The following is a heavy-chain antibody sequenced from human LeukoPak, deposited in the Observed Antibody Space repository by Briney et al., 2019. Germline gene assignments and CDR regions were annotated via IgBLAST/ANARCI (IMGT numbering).Heavy chain of an antibody. CDR1: GFIFSSYA. CDR2: ILNDGSRK. D-gene: IGHD4-17*01. Sequence: GGSLRLSCAASGFIFSSYAIHWVRQAPGKGLEWVALILNDGSRKYHADSVKGRFTISRDNSKNTLYLQMNSLRPEDTAVYYCARDYGDLPSAYWGQGTLVTVSS. CDR3: ARDYGDLPSAY. J-gene: IGHJ4*02. V-gene: IGHV3-30-3*01.